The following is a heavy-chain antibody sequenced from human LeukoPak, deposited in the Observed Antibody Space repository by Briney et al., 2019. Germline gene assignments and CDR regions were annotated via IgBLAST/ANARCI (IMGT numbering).Heavy chain of an antibody. J-gene: IGHJ6*02. V-gene: IGHV3-11*01. D-gene: IGHD6-13*01. Sequence: PGGSLRLSCAASGFTFSDYYMSWIRQAPGRGLEWVSYISSSGSTIYYADSVKGRFTISRDNAKNSLYLQMNSLRAEDTAVYYCASNIAATGQGIYYYYGMDVWGQGTTVTVSS. CDR3: ASNIAATGQGIYYYYGMDV. CDR1: GFTFSDYY. CDR2: ISSSGSTI.